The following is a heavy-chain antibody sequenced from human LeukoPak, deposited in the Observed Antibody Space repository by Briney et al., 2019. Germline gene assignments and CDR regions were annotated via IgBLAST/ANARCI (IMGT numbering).Heavy chain of an antibody. CDR3: AGDYVVPAAIGWFDP. CDR1: GGSISSGSYY. CDR2: IYTSGST. J-gene: IGHJ5*02. D-gene: IGHD2-2*02. V-gene: IGHV4-61*02. Sequence: SETLSLTCTVSGGSISSGSYYWSWIRQPAGKGLEWIGRIYTSGSTNYNPSLKSRVTITVDTSKNQFSLKLSSVTAADTAVYYCAGDYVVPAAIGWFDPWGQGTLVTVSS.